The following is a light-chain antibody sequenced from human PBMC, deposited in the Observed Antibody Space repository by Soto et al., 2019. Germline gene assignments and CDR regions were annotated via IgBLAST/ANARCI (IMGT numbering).Light chain of an antibody. CDR1: QSVSSN. V-gene: IGKV3D-15*01. J-gene: IGKJ4*01. CDR2: GAS. CDR3: QQYNNWPALT. Sequence: EIVMTQSPATLSVSPGERATLSCRASQSVSSNLAWYQQKPDQAPSLLIYGASTRATGIPARFSGSGSGTEFTLTISSLQSEDFAVYYCQQYNNWPALTFGGGTKVEVK.